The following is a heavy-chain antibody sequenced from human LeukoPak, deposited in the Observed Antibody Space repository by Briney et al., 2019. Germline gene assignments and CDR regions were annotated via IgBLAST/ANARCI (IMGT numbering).Heavy chain of an antibody. V-gene: IGHV1-69*05. CDR3: ARHGGITIFGVAQPGGAFDI. CDR2: IIPIFGTA. Sequence: SVKVSCKASGGTFTSYAISWVRQAPGQGLEWMGEIIPIFGTANYAQKFQGRVTITTGESTSTAYMELSSLRSEDTAVYYCARHGGITIFGVAQPGGAFDIWGQGTMVTVSS. J-gene: IGHJ3*02. CDR1: GGTFTSYA. D-gene: IGHD3-3*01.